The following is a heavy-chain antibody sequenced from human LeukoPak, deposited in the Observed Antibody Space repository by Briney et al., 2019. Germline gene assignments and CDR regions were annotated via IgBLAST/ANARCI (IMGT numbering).Heavy chain of an antibody. J-gene: IGHJ4*02. V-gene: IGHV4-30-2*01. CDR2: IYHGGST. CDR1: GGSISSGGYS. Sequence: PSETLSLTCAVSGGSISSGGYSWSWIRQPPGKGLEWIGYIYHGGSTYYNPSLKSRVTISVDRSKNQFSLKLSSVTAADTAVYYCARGRDYGDFDYWGQGTLVTVSS. CDR3: ARGRDYGDFDY. D-gene: IGHD4-17*01.